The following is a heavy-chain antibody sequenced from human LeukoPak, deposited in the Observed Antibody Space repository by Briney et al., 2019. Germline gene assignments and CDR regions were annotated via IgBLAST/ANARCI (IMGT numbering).Heavy chain of an antibody. V-gene: IGHV3-30*18. J-gene: IGHJ4*02. Sequence: GGSLRLSCAASGFTFSSYGMHWVRQAPGKGLEWVAVISYDGSNKYYADSVKGRFTISRDNSKNTLYLQMNSLRAEDTAVYYCVKEDNYSPGGDYWGQGTLVTVSS. D-gene: IGHD2-15*01. CDR3: VKEDNYSPGGDY. CDR1: GFTFSSYG. CDR2: ISYDGSNK.